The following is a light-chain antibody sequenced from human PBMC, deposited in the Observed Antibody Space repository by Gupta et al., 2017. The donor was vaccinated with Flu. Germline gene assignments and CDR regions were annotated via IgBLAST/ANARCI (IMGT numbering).Light chain of an antibody. J-gene: IGKJ4*01. CDR2: GAS. CDR3: QQYNSWPPVT. Sequence: EIVMTQSPVTPSVSPGERATLSCRASQSISRKLAWYQQKPGQAPRLLIYGASTSATGTPARFSGSGSGTEFTLTITSLQSEDFALYYCQQYNSWPPVTFGAGTKVEIK. V-gene: IGKV3-15*01. CDR1: QSISRK.